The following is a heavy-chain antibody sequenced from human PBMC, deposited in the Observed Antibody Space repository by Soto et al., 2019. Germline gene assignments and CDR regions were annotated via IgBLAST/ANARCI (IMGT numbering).Heavy chain of an antibody. V-gene: IGHV3-30-3*01. Sequence: GGSLRLSCAASGFTFSSYAMHWVRQAPGKGLEWVAVISYDGSNKYYADSVKGRFTISRDNSKNTLYLQMNSLRAEDTAVYYCARDLGYSYGRNPNGLFDYWGQGTLVTVSS. J-gene: IGHJ4*02. D-gene: IGHD5-18*01. CDR3: ARDLGYSYGRNPNGLFDY. CDR1: GFTFSSYA. CDR2: ISYDGSNK.